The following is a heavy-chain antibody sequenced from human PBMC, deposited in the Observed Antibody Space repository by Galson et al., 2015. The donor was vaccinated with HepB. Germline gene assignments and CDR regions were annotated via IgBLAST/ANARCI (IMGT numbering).Heavy chain of an antibody. CDR1: GLTVSSNF. Sequence: SLRLSCAASGLTVSSNFMSWVRQAPGKGLEWVSLIYSDGNTYYADSVQGRFTISRDNSRNTLYLQMNSLRAKDTAVYYCTTIYNSGWYGSWGQGALVIVSS. D-gene: IGHD6-19*01. J-gene: IGHJ5*02. CDR3: TTIYNSGWYGS. CDR2: IYSDGNT. V-gene: IGHV3-53*01.